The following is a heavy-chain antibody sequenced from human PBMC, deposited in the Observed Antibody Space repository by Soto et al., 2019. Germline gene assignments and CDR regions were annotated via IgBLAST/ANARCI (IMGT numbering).Heavy chain of an antibody. Sequence: QVQLVQSGAEVKKPGSSVKVACKASGGTFSSYAISWVRQAPGQGLEWMGGIIPIFGTANYAQKFQGRVTITADESTRTVYMELSSLRSEDTAVYYCARHVPAAGYYYGMDVWGQGTTVTVSS. CDR1: GGTFSSYA. V-gene: IGHV1-69*12. D-gene: IGHD2-2*01. J-gene: IGHJ6*02. CDR3: ARHVPAAGYYYGMDV. CDR2: IIPIFGTA.